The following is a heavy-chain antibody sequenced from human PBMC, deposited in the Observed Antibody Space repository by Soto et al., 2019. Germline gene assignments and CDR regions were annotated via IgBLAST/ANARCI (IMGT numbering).Heavy chain of an antibody. D-gene: IGHD1-26*01. CDR1: GFTFSDHY. CDR2: TRNKLAIYTT. CDR3: AQPAYFDAFDI. Sequence: IISCAASGFTFSDHYMDWGRQAPGKGLEWVGRTRNKLAIYTTESAASVKGRFTISRDDSKNSLYLQMNSLKTEDTAVYYCAQPAYFDAFDIWGQGTMVTVSS. V-gene: IGHV3-72*01. J-gene: IGHJ3*02.